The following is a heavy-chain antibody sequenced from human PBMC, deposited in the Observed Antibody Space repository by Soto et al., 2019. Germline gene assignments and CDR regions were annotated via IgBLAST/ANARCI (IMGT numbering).Heavy chain of an antibody. CDR3: AAPPRY. CDR2: IYNSGNT. CDR1: GGSLSRYY. Sequence: SETLSLTCTVSGGSLSRYYWGWIRQPPGKGLEWIGYIYNSGNTNYNPSLRSRVTISVDTSKNQFSLKLTSVTAADTAVYYCAAPPRYWGQGTLVTVS. V-gene: IGHV4-59*01. J-gene: IGHJ4*02. D-gene: IGHD6-6*01.